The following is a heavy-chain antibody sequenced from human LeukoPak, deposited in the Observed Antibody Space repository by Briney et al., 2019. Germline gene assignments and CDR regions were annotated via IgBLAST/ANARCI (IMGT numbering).Heavy chain of an antibody. V-gene: IGHV4-61*02. D-gene: IGHD6-19*01. CDR2: IYTSGST. Sequence: SETLSLTCTVSGGSISSGSYYWSWTRQPAGKGLEWIGRIYTSGSTNYNPSLKSRVTISVDTSKNQFSLKLSSVTAADTAVYYCARAVAGYNWFDPWGQGTLVTVSS. CDR1: GGSISSGSYY. CDR3: ARAVAGYNWFDP. J-gene: IGHJ5*02.